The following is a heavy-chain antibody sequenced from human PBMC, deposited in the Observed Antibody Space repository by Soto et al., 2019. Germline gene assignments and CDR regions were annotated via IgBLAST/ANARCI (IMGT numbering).Heavy chain of an antibody. D-gene: IGHD3-22*01. CDR3: ARENDSSGYYQFDY. CDR2: IYHSGST. CDR1: GGSISSGGYS. J-gene: IGHJ4*02. Sequence: SETLSLTCAVSGGSISSGGYSWSWIRQPPGKGLEWIGYIYHSGSTYYNPSLKSRVTISVDRSKNQFSLKLSSVTAADTAVYYCARENDSSGYYQFDYWGLGTLVTVSS. V-gene: IGHV4-30-2*01.